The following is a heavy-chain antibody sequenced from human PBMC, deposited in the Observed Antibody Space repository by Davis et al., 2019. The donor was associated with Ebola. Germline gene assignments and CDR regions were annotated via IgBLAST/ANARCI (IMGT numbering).Heavy chain of an antibody. D-gene: IGHD6-19*01. V-gene: IGHV4-59*08. J-gene: IGHJ4*02. CDR3: ARLDGSGQGTGVDY. CDR1: GGSISSYY. Sequence: MPSETLSLTCTVSGGSISSYYWSWIRQPPGKGLEWIGYIYYSGSTNYNPSLKSRVTISVDTSKNQFSLKLSSVTAADTAVYYCARLDGSGQGTGVDYWGQGTLVTVSS. CDR2: IYYSGST.